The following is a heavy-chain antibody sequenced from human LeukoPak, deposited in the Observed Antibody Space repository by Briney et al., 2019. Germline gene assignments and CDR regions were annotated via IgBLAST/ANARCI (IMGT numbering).Heavy chain of an antibody. J-gene: IGHJ4*02. D-gene: IGHD4-17*01. CDR1: GYSITNGYY. CDR2: IYRSGST. CDR3: ASSDYGDLYYFDY. Sequence: SETLSLTCTVSGYSITNGYYWGWIRQPPGKGLEWIGSIYRSGSTNYNPSLKSRVTISVDTSKNQFSLKLSSVTAADTAVYYCASSDYGDLYYFDYWGQGTLVTVSS. V-gene: IGHV4-38-2*02.